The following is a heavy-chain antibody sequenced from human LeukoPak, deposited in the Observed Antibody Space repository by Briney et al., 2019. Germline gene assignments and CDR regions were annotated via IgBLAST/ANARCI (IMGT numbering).Heavy chain of an antibody. CDR3: ARAALGVPYFDY. V-gene: IGHV3-23*01. CDR2: MSGSGGST. CDR1: GFTFSSYG. Sequence: GGSLRLSCAASGFTFSSYGMMWVRQSPGKGVEGVSAMSGSGGSTYYALSVKGRFTISRDNSKNTLYLQMNSLRAEDTAVYYCARAALGVPYFDYWGKGTLVTVSS. D-gene: IGHD2-8*01. J-gene: IGHJ4*02.